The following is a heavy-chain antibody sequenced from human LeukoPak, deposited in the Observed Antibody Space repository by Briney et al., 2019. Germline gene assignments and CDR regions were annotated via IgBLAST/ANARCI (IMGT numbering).Heavy chain of an antibody. CDR1: GGSISNNNYY. D-gene: IGHD2-2*01. Sequence: SETLSLTCTVSGGSISNNNYYWGWLRQPPGTGLEWVGSIYYSGSTYYKPSLKSRVTISVDTPKNQFSLKLSSVTAADTAVYYCARSHWGYCSSTSCYNYYFDYWGQGTLVTVSS. CDR3: ARSHWGYCSSTSCYNYYFDY. J-gene: IGHJ4*02. CDR2: IYYSGST. V-gene: IGHV4-39*01.